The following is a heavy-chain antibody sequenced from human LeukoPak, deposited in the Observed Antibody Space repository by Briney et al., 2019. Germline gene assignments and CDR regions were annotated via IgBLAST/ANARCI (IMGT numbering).Heavy chain of an antibody. Sequence: SETLSLTCTVSGGSISSSSYHWGWIRQPPGKGLEWIGSIYYSGRTYYNPSLKSRVTISVDTSKNQFSLKLSSVTAADTAVYYCARDHPVVRGVIAQYYYYYMDVWGKGTTVTVSS. D-gene: IGHD3-10*01. CDR1: GGSISSSSYH. CDR2: IYYSGRT. J-gene: IGHJ6*03. CDR3: ARDHPVVRGVIAQYYYYYMDV. V-gene: IGHV4-39*07.